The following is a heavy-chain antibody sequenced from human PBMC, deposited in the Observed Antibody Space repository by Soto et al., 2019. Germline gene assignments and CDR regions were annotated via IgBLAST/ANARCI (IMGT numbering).Heavy chain of an antibody. D-gene: IGHD2-15*01. CDR1: GFTFRTFA. CDR2: IGSDGGGI. CDR3: ARYRTPDISRLFDT. Sequence: PGGSLRLSCAGSGFTFRTFAMSWVRQTPGKGLEWVSAIGSDGGGIQYADSVKGRFTISRDNSRNTLYLQMDSLRAEDTAIYYCARYRTPDISRLFDTWGQGTLVTVSS. J-gene: IGHJ5*02. V-gene: IGHV3-23*01.